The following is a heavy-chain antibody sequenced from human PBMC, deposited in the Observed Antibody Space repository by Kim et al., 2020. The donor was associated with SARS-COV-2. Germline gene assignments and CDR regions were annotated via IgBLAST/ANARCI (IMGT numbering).Heavy chain of an antibody. Sequence: GGSLRLSCAASGFTFSDYYMSWIRQAPGKGLEWVSYISSSGSTIYYADSVKGRFTISRDNAKNSLYLQMNSLRAEDTAVYYCARDGPEFPGIAAAGALDYWGQGTLVTVSS. V-gene: IGHV3-11*01. J-gene: IGHJ4*02. CDR1: GFTFSDYY. D-gene: IGHD6-13*01. CDR2: ISSSGSTI. CDR3: ARDGPEFPGIAAAGALDY.